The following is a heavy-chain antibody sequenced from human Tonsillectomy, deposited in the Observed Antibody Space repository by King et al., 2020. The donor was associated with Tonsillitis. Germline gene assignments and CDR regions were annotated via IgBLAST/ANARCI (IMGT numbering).Heavy chain of an antibody. CDR2: ISGSGGGGST. CDR1: GFTFSSYA. V-gene: IGHV3-23*04. J-gene: IGHJ4*02. CDR3: AKDIATVVTWLDN. D-gene: IGHD4-23*01. Sequence: VQLVESGGGLVQPGGSLRLPCAASGFTFSSYAMNWVRRAPGKGLEWVSGISGSGGGGSTYYAASEQGRFTISRDNSKNTLYVHMNSLRAEDTAVYYCAKDIATVVTWLDNWGQGNLVTVSS.